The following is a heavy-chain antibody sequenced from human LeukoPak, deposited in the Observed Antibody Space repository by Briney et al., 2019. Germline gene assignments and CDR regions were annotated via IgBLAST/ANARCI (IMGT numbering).Heavy chain of an antibody. CDR1: GFTFSSYG. V-gene: IGHV3-30*02. CDR2: IWYDGSNK. D-gene: IGHD6-19*01. Sequence: SGGSLRLSCAASGFTFSSYGMHWVRQAPGKGLEWVAFIWYDGSNKYYADSVKGRFTISRDNSKNTLYLQMNSLRAEDTAVYYCAKDRGWWTYFDYWGQGTLVTVSS. J-gene: IGHJ4*02. CDR3: AKDRGWWTYFDY.